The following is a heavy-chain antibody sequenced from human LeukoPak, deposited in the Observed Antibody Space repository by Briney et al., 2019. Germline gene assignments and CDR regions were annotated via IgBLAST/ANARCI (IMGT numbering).Heavy chain of an antibody. CDR1: GGSFSGYY. CDR2: INHSGST. CDR3: ARIGVPFRSGGPFDY. J-gene: IGHJ4*02. V-gene: IGHV4-34*01. Sequence: SETLSLTCAVYGGSFSGYYWSWIRQPPGKGLEWIGEINHSGSTNYNPSLKSRVTISVDTSKNQFSLKLSSVTAADTAVYYCARIGVPFRSGGPFDYWGQGTLVTVSS. D-gene: IGHD2-15*01.